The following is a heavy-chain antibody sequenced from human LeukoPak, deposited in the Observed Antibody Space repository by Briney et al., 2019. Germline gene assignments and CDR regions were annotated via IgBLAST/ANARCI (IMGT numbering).Heavy chain of an antibody. Sequence: GGSLRLSCAVSGFPLRDYSMNWVRQAPXXXXEXVXXISTTSLYIHYADSVKGRFTISRDNSKNTLYLQMNSLRAEDTAVYYCAKGRPTGSSEYYFDYWGQGTLVTVSS. CDR2: ISTTSLYI. D-gene: IGHD3-10*01. CDR1: GFPLRDYS. CDR3: AKGRPTGSSEYYFDY. J-gene: IGHJ4*02. V-gene: IGHV3-21*04.